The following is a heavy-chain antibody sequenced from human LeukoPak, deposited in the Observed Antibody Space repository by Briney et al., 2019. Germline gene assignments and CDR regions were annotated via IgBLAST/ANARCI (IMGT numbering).Heavy chain of an antibody. CDR3: AREESGDPGAFDI. J-gene: IGHJ3*02. Sequence: ASVKVSCKASGYTFTSYGISWVGQAPGPGLEWMGWISAYNGNTNYAQKLQGRVTMTTDTSTSTAYMELRSLRSDDTVVYYGAREESGDPGAFDIWGQGTMVTVSS. D-gene: IGHD1-26*01. V-gene: IGHV1-18*01. CDR1: GYTFTSYG. CDR2: ISAYNGNT.